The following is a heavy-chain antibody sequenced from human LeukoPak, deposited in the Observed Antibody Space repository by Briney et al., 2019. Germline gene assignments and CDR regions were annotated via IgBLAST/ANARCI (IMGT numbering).Heavy chain of an antibody. J-gene: IGHJ5*01. Sequence: GGSLRLSCAASGFTFSSYAMSWVRQAPGMGLEWVSAISGNSGNTHYADSVKGRFTISRDNSKNTLYLQMNSLRAEDTAVYYCAKDDNWLQFESWGQGTLVTVSS. CDR1: GFTFSSYA. CDR2: ISGNSGNT. D-gene: IGHD5-24*01. V-gene: IGHV3-23*01. CDR3: AKDDNWLQFES.